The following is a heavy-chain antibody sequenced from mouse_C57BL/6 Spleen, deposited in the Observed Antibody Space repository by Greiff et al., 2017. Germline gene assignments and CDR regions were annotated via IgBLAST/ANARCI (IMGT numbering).Heavy chain of an antibody. CDR1: GYAFSSSR. CDR2: IYPEDGDT. V-gene: IGHV1-82*01. J-gene: IGHJ2*01. Sequence: VKLMESGPELVKPGASVKISCKASGYAFSSSRMNWVKQSHGKGLEWIGQIYPEDGDTNYNEKFKGKATLTADKSSSTAYMQLRSLTSDDSAFYCCAREGVLYFDYWGQGTTLTVSS. CDR3: AREGVLYFDY.